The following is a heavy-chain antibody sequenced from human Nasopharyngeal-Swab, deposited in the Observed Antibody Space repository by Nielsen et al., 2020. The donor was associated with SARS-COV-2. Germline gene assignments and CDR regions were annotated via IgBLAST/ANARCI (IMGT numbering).Heavy chain of an antibody. CDR2: IYPRDSDT. Sequence: GGSLRLSCKGSGYSFTSYWIAWVRQMPGKGLEWMGIIYPRDSDTRYSPSFQGQVTISADKSISTAYLQWSSLKASDTAMYYCVRPEGVATSFKYYFQYGMDVWARGPWSPSP. CDR1: GYSFTSYW. CDR3: VRPEGVATSFKYYFQYGMDV. V-gene: IGHV5-51*01. D-gene: IGHD5-12*01. J-gene: IGHJ6*02.